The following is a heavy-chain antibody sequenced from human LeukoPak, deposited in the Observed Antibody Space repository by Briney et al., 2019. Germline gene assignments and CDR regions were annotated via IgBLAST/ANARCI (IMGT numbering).Heavy chain of an antibody. CDR3: AKGGYCSSTSCYVGWFDP. J-gene: IGHJ5*02. D-gene: IGHD2-2*01. V-gene: IGHV3-23*01. Sequence: GGSLRLSCAASGFTFSSYVMNWVRQAPGKGLEWVSVISGGGGSTYYADSVKGRFTISRDDSKNTLFLQMNSLRAEDTAVYYCAKGGYCSSTSCYVGWFDPWGQGTLVTVSS. CDR2: ISGGGGST. CDR1: GFTFSSYV.